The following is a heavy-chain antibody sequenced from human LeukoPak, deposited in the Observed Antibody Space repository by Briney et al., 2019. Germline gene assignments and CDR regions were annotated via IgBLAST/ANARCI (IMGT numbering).Heavy chain of an antibody. J-gene: IGHJ4*02. D-gene: IGHD5-18*01. CDR2: INWNGGST. V-gene: IGHV3-20*04. CDR3: ARGGQLWGRYYFDY. CDR1: GFTFDDYG. Sequence: PGGSLRLSCAASGFTFDDYGMSWVRQAPGKGLEWVSGINWNGGSTGYADSVRGRFTISRDNAKNSLYLQMNSLRAEDTALYYCARGGQLWGRYYFDYWGQGTLVTVSS.